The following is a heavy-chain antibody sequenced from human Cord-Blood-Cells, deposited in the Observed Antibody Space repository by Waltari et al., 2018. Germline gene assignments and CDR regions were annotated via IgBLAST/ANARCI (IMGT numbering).Heavy chain of an antibody. V-gene: IGHV1-2*02. J-gene: IGHJ3*02. D-gene: IGHD6-13*01. CDR2: INPTSGGT. CDR1: GYTFTGYY. Sequence: QVQLVQSGAEVKKPGASVKVSCKASGYTFTGYYMHWVRQAPGQGLEWMEWINPTSGGTNYAQKFQGRVTMTRDTSISTAYMELSRLRSDDTAVYYCARLYSSSWYAFDIWGQGTMVTVSS. CDR3: ARLYSSSWYAFDI.